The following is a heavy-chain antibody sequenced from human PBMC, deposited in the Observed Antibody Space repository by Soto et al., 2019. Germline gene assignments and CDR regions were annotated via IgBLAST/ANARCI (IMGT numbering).Heavy chain of an antibody. Sequence: SVKVSCKASGYTFTSYGISWVRQAPGQGLEWMGWISAYNGNTNYAQKLQGRVTMTTDTSTSTAYMELRSLRSDDTAVYYCARDGDYGGVLGAFDIWGQGTMVTVSS. V-gene: IGHV1-18*01. CDR2: ISAYNGNT. CDR1: GYTFTSYG. CDR3: ARDGDYGGVLGAFDI. D-gene: IGHD4-17*01. J-gene: IGHJ3*02.